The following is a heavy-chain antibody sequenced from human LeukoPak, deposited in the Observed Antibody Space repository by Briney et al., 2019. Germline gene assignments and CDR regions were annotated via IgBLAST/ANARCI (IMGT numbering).Heavy chain of an antibody. V-gene: IGHV4-39*01. Sequence: PSQTLSLTCSVSGASISSSTDYWGWIRQPPGKGLEWIANIYYSGSTYYNPSLKSRVTISVDTSKNQFSLKLSSVTAADTAVYYCAGLIRPGWFDPWGQGTLVTVSS. CDR1: GASISSSTDY. CDR3: AGLIRPGWFDP. CDR2: IYYSGST. D-gene: IGHD1-14*01. J-gene: IGHJ5*02.